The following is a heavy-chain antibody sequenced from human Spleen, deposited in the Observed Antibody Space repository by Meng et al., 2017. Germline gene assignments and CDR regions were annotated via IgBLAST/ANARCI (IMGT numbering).Heavy chain of an antibody. J-gene: IGHJ4*02. D-gene: IGHD5-18*01. Sequence: QVRLQRWGDGLLNPSETLSPTGAVYGVSFSGYYWSWIRQPPGKGLEWIGEINHRGSTSYNPSLKSRVTISVDKSKNQFSLKLSSVTAADMAVYYCARGGVDTAASSDYWGQGTLVTVSS. CDR1: GVSFSGYY. CDR2: INHRGST. V-gene: IGHV4-34*01. CDR3: ARGGVDTAASSDY.